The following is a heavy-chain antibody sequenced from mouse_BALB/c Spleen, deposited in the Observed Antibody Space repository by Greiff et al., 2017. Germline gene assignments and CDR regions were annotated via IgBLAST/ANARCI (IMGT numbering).Heavy chain of an antibody. CDR2: IYPYNGGT. Sequence: EVQLQESGPELVKPGASVKISCKASGYTFTDYNMHWVKQSHGKSLEWIGYIYPYNGGTGYNQKFKSKATLTVDNSSSTAYMELRSLTSEDSAVYYCALNWDWFAYWGQGTLVTVSA. V-gene: IGHV1S29*02. J-gene: IGHJ3*01. CDR1: GYTFTDYN. D-gene: IGHD4-1*02. CDR3: ALNWDWFAY.